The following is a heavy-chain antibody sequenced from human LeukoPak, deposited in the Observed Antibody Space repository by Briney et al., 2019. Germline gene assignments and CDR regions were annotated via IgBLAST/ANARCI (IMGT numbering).Heavy chain of an antibody. J-gene: IGHJ4*02. CDR1: GFTFSSYA. Sequence: ETGGSLRLSCAASGFTFSSYAMSWVRQAPGKGLEWVSAISGSGGSTYYADSVKGRFTISRDNSKNTLYLQMNSLRAEDTAVYYCAKEYDFWSGPYYFDYWGQGTLVTVSS. V-gene: IGHV3-23*01. CDR3: AKEYDFWSGPYYFDY. D-gene: IGHD3-3*01. CDR2: ISGSGGST.